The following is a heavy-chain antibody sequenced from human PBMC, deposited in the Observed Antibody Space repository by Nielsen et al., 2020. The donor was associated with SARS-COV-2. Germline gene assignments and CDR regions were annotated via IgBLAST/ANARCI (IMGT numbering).Heavy chain of an antibody. CDR3: AKDGAAVFDY. V-gene: IGHV3-43*02. CDR2: ISGDGGST. D-gene: IGHD2-15*01. Sequence: WIRQPPGKGLEWVSLISGDGGSTYYADSVKGRFTISRDNSKNSLYLQMNSLRTEDTALYYCAKDGAAVFDYWGQGTLVTVSS. J-gene: IGHJ4*02.